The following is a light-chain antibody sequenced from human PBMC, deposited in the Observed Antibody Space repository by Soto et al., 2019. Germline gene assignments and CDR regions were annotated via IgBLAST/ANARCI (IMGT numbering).Light chain of an antibody. CDR1: SSGSIASNY. V-gene: IGLV2-14*01. Sequence: LTQPHSVSESPGKTVTISCTRSSGSIASNYVQWYQHHPGKAPKLLIFEVYNRPSGISDRFSGSKSGDTASLTISGLQAEDEADYYCISYIPSTTTHWVFGGGTQLTV. CDR3: ISYIPSTTTHWV. CDR2: EVY. J-gene: IGLJ3*02.